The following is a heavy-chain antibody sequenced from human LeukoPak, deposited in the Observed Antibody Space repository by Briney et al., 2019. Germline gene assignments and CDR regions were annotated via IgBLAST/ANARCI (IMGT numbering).Heavy chain of an antibody. D-gene: IGHD2-2*03. CDR3: AKDSGWILFDD. CDR1: GFTFSSYS. CDR2: ISSSSSYI. V-gene: IGHV3-21*01. Sequence: GGSLRLSCAASGFTFSSYSMNWVRQAPGKGLEWVSSISSSSSYIYYADSVKGRFIISRDNAKNSVYLQMNSLRAEDTAMYYCAKDSGWILFDDWGQGTLVTVSS. J-gene: IGHJ4*02.